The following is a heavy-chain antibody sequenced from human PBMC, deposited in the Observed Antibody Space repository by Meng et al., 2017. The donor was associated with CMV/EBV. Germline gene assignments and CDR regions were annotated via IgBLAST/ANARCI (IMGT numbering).Heavy chain of an antibody. Sequence: GGSLRLSCAASGFTFSSHSMNWVRQAPGKGLEWVSYISSSSSIIYYADSVKGRFTISRDNAKNSLYLQMNSLRAEDTAVYYCARDTDYYDSSGYPFDYWGQGTLVTVSS. V-gene: IGHV3-48*04. CDR2: ISSSSSII. CDR1: GFTFSSHS. J-gene: IGHJ4*02. D-gene: IGHD3-22*01. CDR3: ARDTDYYDSSGYPFDY.